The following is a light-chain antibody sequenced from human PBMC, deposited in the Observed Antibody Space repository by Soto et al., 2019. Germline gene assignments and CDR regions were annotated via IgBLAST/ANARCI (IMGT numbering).Light chain of an antibody. CDR2: DAS. CDR1: QSVSSY. CDR3: QQRSSWPLIT. J-gene: IGKJ5*01. V-gene: IGKV3-11*01. Sequence: EIVLTQSPATLSLSPGERATLSCRASQSVSSYLAWYQQKPGQAPRLLIYDASNRATGIPARFSGSGSGTDFTLTISSLELEDFEVYYCQQRSSWPLITFGQGTRVEIK.